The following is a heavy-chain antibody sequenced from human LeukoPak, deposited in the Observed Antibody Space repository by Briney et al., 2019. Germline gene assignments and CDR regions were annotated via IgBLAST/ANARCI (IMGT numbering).Heavy chain of an antibody. D-gene: IGHD5-18*01. V-gene: IGHV1-2*02. J-gene: IGHJ3*02. Sequence: ASVKVSCKASGYTFTEYYMHWVRQAPGQGLEWMGWINPNSRGTDSAQKFQGRFSITRDTSISTAYMELSRLRSDDTAVYYCARRAREYSHDAFDIWGQGTMVTVSS. CDR2: INPNSRGT. CDR3: ARRAREYSHDAFDI. CDR1: GYTFTEYY.